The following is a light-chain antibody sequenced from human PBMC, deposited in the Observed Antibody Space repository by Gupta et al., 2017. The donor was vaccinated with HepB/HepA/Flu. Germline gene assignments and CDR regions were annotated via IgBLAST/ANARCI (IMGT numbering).Light chain of an antibody. CDR3: IQHQRDPRI. CDR2: AAS. J-gene: IGKJ2*01. Sequence: DLPLPQSPSSPSASVGDRGTIHCRPRQGIRNDLGWYQQKPGKAPKRLIYAASSLQSGVPSRFSGSGSGTEFTLKISRVEPEDVATYYCIQHQRDPRIFGQGTKLEIK. V-gene: IGKV1-17*01. CDR1: QGIRND.